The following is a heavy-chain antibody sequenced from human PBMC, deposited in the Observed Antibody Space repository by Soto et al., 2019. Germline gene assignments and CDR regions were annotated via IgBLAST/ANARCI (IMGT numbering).Heavy chain of an antibody. CDR1: GYTFTSYD. V-gene: IGHV1-8*01. J-gene: IGHJ4*02. CDR2: MNPNSGNA. Sequence: GASVKVSCKASGYTFTSYDINWVRQATGQGLEWMGWMNPNSGNAGYAQKFQGRVTMTRNTSISTAYMELSSLRSEDTAVYYCARGRLMDFLRYFDWWPSWYFDYWGQGTLVTVSS. D-gene: IGHD3-9*01. CDR3: ARGRLMDFLRYFDWWPSWYFDY.